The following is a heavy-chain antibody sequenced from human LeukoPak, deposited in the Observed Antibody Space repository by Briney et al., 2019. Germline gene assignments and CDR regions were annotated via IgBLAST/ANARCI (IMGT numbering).Heavy chain of an antibody. CDR1: GGSISSGGYY. D-gene: IGHD4/OR15-4a*01. CDR2: IYYSGSI. Sequence: SETLSLTCTVSGGSISSGGYYWSWIRQHPGKGLEWIGYIYYSGSIYYNPSLKSRVTISVDTSKNQFSLKLSSVTAADTAVYYCARDRCSGRGCAFDIWGQGTMVTVSS. J-gene: IGHJ3*02. V-gene: IGHV4-31*03. CDR3: ARDRCSGRGCAFDI.